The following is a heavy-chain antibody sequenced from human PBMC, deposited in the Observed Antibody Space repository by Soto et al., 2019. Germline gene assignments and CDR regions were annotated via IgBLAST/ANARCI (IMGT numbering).Heavy chain of an antibody. D-gene: IGHD3-10*01. CDR1: GGSISSGGYY. Sequence: QVQLQESGPGLVKPSQTLSLTCTVSGGSISSGGYYWSWIRPHPGKGLERIGYIYYSGSTYYNPSLKCRVTISVDTSKNQFSLKWICVTAADTAVYYCAGQTYDYVAASSPGNWFYPWCQGTLVTFSS. CDR2: IYYSGST. J-gene: IGHJ5*02. V-gene: IGHV4-31*03. CDR3: AGQTYDYVAASSPGNWFYP.